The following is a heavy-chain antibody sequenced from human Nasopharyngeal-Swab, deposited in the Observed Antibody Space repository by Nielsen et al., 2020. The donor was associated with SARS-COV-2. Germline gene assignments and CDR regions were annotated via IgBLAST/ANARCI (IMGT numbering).Heavy chain of an antibody. D-gene: IGHD3-9*01. V-gene: IGHV3-48*02. CDR3: ARGISYYDILPGYYGRGAYYFDY. J-gene: IGHJ4*02. CDR1: GFTFSSYS. Sequence: GGSLRLSCAASGFTFSSYSMNWVRQAPGKGLEWVSYISSSSSNIYHADSVKGRFTISRDNAKNSLYLQMNSLRDEDTAVYYCARGISYYDILPGYYGRGAYYFDYWGQGTLVTVSS. CDR2: ISSSSSNI.